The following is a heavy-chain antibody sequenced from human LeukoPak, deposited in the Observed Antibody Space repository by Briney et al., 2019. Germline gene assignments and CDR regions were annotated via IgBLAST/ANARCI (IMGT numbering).Heavy chain of an antibody. CDR3: ARGVDIVATISNFGDAFDI. D-gene: IGHD5-12*01. V-gene: IGHV4-59*01. CDR2: IYYSGST. CDR1: GGSISSYY. Sequence: SETLSLTCTVSGGSISSYYWSWIRQPPGKGLEWIGYIYYSGSTNCNPSLKSRVTISVDTSKNQFSLKLSSVTAADTAVYYCARGVDIVATISNFGDAFDIWGQGTMVTVSS. J-gene: IGHJ3*02.